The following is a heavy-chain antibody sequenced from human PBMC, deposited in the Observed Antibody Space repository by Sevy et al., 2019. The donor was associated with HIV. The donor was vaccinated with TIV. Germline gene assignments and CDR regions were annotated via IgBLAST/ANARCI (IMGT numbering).Heavy chain of an antibody. CDR1: GSTFSSYA. CDR2: IGSSGDP. Sequence: GGSLRLSCAAPGSTFSSYAMHWARQVTGKGWEWVSVIGSSGDPYYPGSVKGRFTISRENAKNSVYLQMNSLRAGDTAVYYCARSGGYSDNGMDVWGQGTTVTVSS. J-gene: IGHJ6*02. D-gene: IGHD5-12*01. CDR3: ARSGGYSDNGMDV. V-gene: IGHV3-13*05.